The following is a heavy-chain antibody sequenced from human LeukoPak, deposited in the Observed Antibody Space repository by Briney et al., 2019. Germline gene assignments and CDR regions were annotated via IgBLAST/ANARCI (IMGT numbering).Heavy chain of an antibody. J-gene: IGHJ4*02. CDR2: ISWDSGSI. V-gene: IGHV3-9*01. CDR1: GFTFDDYA. D-gene: IGHD3-9*01. CDR3: AKDKYDILTHELYFDY. Sequence: GRSLRLSCAASGFTFDDYAMHWVRPAPGKGLECGSGISWDSGSIGYADSVKGRFTISRDNAKNSLYLQMNSLRAEDTALYYCAKDKYDILTHELYFDYWGQGTLVTVSS.